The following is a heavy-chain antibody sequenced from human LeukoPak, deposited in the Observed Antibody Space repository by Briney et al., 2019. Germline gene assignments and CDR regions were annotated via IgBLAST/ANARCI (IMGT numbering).Heavy chain of an antibody. D-gene: IGHD2-15*01. CDR3: AIPSARVCISDIVVVVAAKVPRYFDA. Sequence: SVKVSFKASGCTFSSYAISWVRQAPGQGLEWMGVIIRNFGGATYAQKFQGRVMINAHDSSSTAFMQLSSLRSEDTAVYYCAIPSARVCISDIVVVVAAKVPRYFDAWGRGTLVTVS. J-gene: IGHJ2*01. CDR2: IIRNFGGA. CDR1: GCTFSSYA. V-gene: IGHV1-69*13.